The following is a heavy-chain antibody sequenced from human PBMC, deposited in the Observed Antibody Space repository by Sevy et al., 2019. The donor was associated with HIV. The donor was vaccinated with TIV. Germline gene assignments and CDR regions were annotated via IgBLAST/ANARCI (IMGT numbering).Heavy chain of an antibody. Sequence: GGYLRLSCAASGFTFSKYSMSWVRQPPGKGLEWVSTLSFGCGEINHADSVKGRFTISGHNSKNSLYLQMNNLRAEDTAVYYCAREGCTKPHDYWGQGTLVTVSS. V-gene: IGHV3-23*01. CDR1: GFTFSKYS. CDR3: AREGCTKPHDY. D-gene: IGHD2-8*01. J-gene: IGHJ4*02. CDR2: LSFGCGEI.